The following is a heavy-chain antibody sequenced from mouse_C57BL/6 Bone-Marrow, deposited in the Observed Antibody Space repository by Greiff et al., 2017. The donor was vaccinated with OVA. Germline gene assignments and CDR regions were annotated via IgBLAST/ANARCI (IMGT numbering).Heavy chain of an antibody. V-gene: IGHV2-9-1*01. CDR1: GFSLTSYA. Sequence: QVQLKESGPGLVAPSQCLSITCTVSGFSLTSYAISWVRQPPGKGLEWLGEIWTGGGTNYNSALKSSRSISKDNSKSQVFLKMNRLQTDDTARYDCARKDSQGYYFDYWGQGTTLTVSS. CDR3: ARKDSQGYYFDY. J-gene: IGHJ2*01. CDR2: IWTGGGT.